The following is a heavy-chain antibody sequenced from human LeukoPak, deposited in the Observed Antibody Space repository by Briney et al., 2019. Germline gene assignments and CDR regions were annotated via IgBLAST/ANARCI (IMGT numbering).Heavy chain of an antibody. CDR1: GGSFSGYY. CDR3: ARDTSGSYDY. J-gene: IGHJ4*02. D-gene: IGHD1-26*01. Sequence: SETLSLTCAVYGGSFSGYYWSWIRQPPGKGLEWIGEISHSGSTNYNSSLKSRVTISVDTSKNQFSLKLSSVTAADTAVYYCARDTSGSYDYWGQGTLVTVSS. CDR2: ISHSGST. V-gene: IGHV4-34*01.